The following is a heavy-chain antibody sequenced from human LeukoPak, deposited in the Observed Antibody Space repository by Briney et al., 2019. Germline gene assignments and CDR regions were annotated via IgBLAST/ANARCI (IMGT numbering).Heavy chain of an antibody. V-gene: IGHV3-74*01. CDR3: ARGDYHGMDV. CDR2: INSDASRT. J-gene: IGHJ6*02. D-gene: IGHD3-10*01. Sequence: GGSLRLSCAASGFTFSTYWMHWVRQAPGKGLVWVSSINSDASRTSHADSVKGRFTISRDNAKNTLYLQLNSLRAEDTAVYYCARGDYHGMDVWGQGTTVTVSS. CDR1: GFTFSTYW.